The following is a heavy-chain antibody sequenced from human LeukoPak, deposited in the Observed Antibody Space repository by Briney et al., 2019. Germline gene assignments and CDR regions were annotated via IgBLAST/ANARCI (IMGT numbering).Heavy chain of an antibody. V-gene: IGHV4-4*07. CDR2: IYTSGST. CDR3: ARVKALERYFDL. D-gene: IGHD1-1*01. J-gene: IGHJ2*01. Sequence: SETLSLTCAVSGGSFSGHYWNWIRQPAGKGLEWIGRIYTSGSTNYNPSLKSRVTMSVDTSKNQFSLKLSSVTAADTAVYYCARVKALERYFDLWGRGTLVTVSS. CDR1: GGSFSGHY.